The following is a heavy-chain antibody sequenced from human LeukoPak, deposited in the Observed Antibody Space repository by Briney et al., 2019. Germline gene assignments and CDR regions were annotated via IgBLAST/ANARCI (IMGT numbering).Heavy chain of an antibody. J-gene: IGHJ6*03. D-gene: IGHD2-2*01. Sequence: SVKVSCKASGGTFSSYAISWVRQAPGQGLEWMGGIIPIFGTANYAQKFQGRVTITADESTSTAYMELSSLRSEDTAVYYCARGAHQLLPYYYYYYMDVWGKGTTVTVSS. CDR3: ARGAHQLLPYYYYYYMDV. CDR2: IIPIFGTA. V-gene: IGHV1-69*13. CDR1: GGTFSSYA.